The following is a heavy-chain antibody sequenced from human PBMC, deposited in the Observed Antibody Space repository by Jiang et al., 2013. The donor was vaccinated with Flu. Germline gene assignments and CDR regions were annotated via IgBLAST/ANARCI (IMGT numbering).Heavy chain of an antibody. D-gene: IGHD5-12*01. CDR2: IYYSGST. CDR1: GGSVSSGSYY. V-gene: IGHV4-61*01. Sequence: KPSETLSLTCTVSGGSVSSGSYYWSWIRQPPGKGLEWIGYIYYSGSTNYNPSLKSRVTISVDTSKNQFSLKLSSVTAADTAVYYCARGTGYSGYDAMFNYWGQGTLVTVSS. CDR3: ARGTGYSGYDAMFNY. J-gene: IGHJ4*02.